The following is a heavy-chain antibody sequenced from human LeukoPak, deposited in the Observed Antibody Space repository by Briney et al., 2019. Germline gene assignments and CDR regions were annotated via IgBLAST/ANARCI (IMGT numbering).Heavy chain of an antibody. Sequence: GGSLRLSCAAPGFTFSSYGMHWVRQAPGKGLEWVAVIWYDGSNKYYADSVKGRFTISRDNSENTLYLQMNSLRAEDTAVYYCARGGAVVVVAATGDFDYWGQGTLVTVSS. CDR1: GFTFSSYG. J-gene: IGHJ4*02. D-gene: IGHD2-15*01. CDR3: ARGGAVVVVAATGDFDY. V-gene: IGHV3-33*01. CDR2: IWYDGSNK.